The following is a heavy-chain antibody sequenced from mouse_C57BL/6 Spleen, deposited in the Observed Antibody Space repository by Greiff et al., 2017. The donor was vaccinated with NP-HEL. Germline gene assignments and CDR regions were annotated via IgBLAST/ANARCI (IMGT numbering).Heavy chain of an antibody. D-gene: IGHD1-1*01. CDR2: ISSGSSTI. J-gene: IGHJ3*01. V-gene: IGHV5-17*01. CDR3: ARPLYYGSSGFAY. Sequence: EVQRVESGGGLVKPGGSLKLSCAASGFTFSDYGMHWVRQAPEKGLEWVAYISSGSSTIYYADTVKGRFTISRDNAKNTLFLQMTSLRSEDTALYYCARPLYYGSSGFAYWGQGTLVTVSA. CDR1: GFTFSDYG.